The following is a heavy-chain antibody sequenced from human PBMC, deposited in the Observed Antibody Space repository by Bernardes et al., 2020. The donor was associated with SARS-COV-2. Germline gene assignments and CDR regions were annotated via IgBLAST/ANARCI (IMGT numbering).Heavy chain of an antibody. CDR1: GYTFSSYY. Sequence: CKAFGYTFSSYYMHWEREAPGKGLEWMGCFDPEDGEAIYAQKFLGRVTMTADTSTYTSYMELSSLRSDDTAFYYCTTSLSLIVVVYAFDIWGQGTTVIVSS. CDR2: FDPEDGEA. J-gene: IGHJ3*02. D-gene: IGHD3-22*01. CDR3: TTSLSLIVVVYAFDI. V-gene: IGHV1-69-2*01.